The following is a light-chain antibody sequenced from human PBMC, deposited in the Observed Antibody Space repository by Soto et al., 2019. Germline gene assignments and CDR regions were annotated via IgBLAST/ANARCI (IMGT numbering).Light chain of an antibody. V-gene: IGLV1-40*01. Sequence: QSVLTQPPSVSGAPGQRVIISCTGGSSNIGANNDVHWYQQTPGRAPKLLIYGDNNRPSGVPDRFSGSKSGTSASLAITGLQAEDEADYYCPSYDDSLSGSVFGGGTKLTVL. J-gene: IGLJ3*02. CDR3: PSYDDSLSGSV. CDR2: GDN. CDR1: SSNIGANND.